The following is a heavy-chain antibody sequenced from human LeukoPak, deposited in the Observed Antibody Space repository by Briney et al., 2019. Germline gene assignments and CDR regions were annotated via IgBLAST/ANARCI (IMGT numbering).Heavy chain of an antibody. D-gene: IGHD3-10*01. J-gene: IGHJ6*03. CDR3: ARAGGIFRGIHSSAKNYYMDV. CDR1: GGSISSGSYY. V-gene: IGHV4-61*02. Sequence: PSQTLSLTCTVSGGSISSGSYYWSWIRQPAGKGLEWIGRIYTSGSTNYNPSLKSRVTISVDTSKNQFSLKLSSVTAADTAVYYCARAGGIFRGIHSSAKNYYMDVWGKGTTVTVSS. CDR2: IYTSGST.